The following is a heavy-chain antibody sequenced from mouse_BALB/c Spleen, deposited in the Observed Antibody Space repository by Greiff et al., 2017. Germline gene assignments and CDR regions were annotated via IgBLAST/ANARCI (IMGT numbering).Heavy chain of an antibody. CDR3: VRAYYRYGWYFDV. CDR1: GFSLTSYD. CDR2: IWTGGGT. Sequence: QVQLQQSGPGLVAPSQSLSITCTVSGFSLTSYDISWIRQPPGKGLEWLGVIWTGGGTNYNSAFMSRLSISKDNSKSQVFLKMNSLQTDDTAIYYCVRAYYRYGWYFDVWGAGTTVTVSS. D-gene: IGHD2-14*01. V-gene: IGHV2-9-2*01. J-gene: IGHJ1*01.